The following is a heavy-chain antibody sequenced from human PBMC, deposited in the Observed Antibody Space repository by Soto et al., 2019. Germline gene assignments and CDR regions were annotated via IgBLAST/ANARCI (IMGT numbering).Heavy chain of an antibody. J-gene: IGHJ4*01. Sequence: EGQLLDSGGGLVQPGGSLRLSCAASGFTFSNYAMNWVRQGPGKGMEWVSGISGRGGRSYYADSVKGRFTIYRDNSKSTLYLQMNSLRAEDTAVYYFAKAYFVLSSKQPYYFDYWGHGTLVTGSS. CDR1: GFTFSNYA. CDR3: AKAYFVLSSKQPYYFDY. CDR2: ISGRGGRS. D-gene: IGHD6-13*01. V-gene: IGHV3-23*01.